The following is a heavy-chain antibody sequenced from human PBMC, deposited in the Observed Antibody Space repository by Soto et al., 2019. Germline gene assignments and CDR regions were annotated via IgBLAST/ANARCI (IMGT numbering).Heavy chain of an antibody. J-gene: IGHJ4*02. CDR1: GGSFTDYN. CDR3: ASNTGYKSDY. CDR2: IHYSGNT. V-gene: IGHV4-34*01. Sequence: QVRLQQWGAGLLKPSETLSLTCAVFGGSFTDYNWNWIRQSPGKGPEWIGEIHYSGNTNHNPSLKSRVTMSVDTFKGQFSLRLSSVTAADTAVYYCASNTGYKSDYWGQGLLVTVSS. D-gene: IGHD2-2*02.